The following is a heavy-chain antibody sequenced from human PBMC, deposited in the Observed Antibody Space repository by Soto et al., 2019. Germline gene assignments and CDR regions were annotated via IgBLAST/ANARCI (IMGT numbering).Heavy chain of an antibody. D-gene: IGHD3-10*01. CDR1: GDTFTTYD. Sequence: ASVKVSCKASGDTFTTYDINWVRQATGHGLEWMGWINPNSGNIGYAQRFQGRVTMTRDTAIRTAYMEVSSLRSDDTAVYYCARGRASGSYYLLDYWGQGTLVTVSS. CDR2: INPNSGNI. CDR3: ARGRASGSYYLLDY. V-gene: IGHV1-8*01. J-gene: IGHJ4*02.